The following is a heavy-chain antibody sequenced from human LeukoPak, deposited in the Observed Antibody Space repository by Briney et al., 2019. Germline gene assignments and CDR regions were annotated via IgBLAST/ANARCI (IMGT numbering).Heavy chain of an antibody. CDR2: ISAYNGNT. J-gene: IGHJ4*02. Sequence: ASVKVSCKASGYTFTSYGISWVRQAPGQGLEWMGWISAYNGNTNYAQKLQGRVTMTTDTSTSTAYMELRGLRSDDTAVYYCARDPTNDYDFWSGPPDYWGQGTLVTVSS. CDR1: GYTFTSYG. D-gene: IGHD3-3*01. V-gene: IGHV1-18*01. CDR3: ARDPTNDYDFWSGPPDY.